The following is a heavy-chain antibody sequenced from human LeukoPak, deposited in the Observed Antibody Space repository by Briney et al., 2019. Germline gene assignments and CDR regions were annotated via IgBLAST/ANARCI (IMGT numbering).Heavy chain of an antibody. V-gene: IGHV4-59*01. J-gene: IGHJ6*03. CDR2: IYYSGST. Sequence: SETLSLTCTVSGGSISSYYWSWIRQPPGKGLEWIGYIYYSGSTNYNPSLKSRVTISVDTSKNQFPLKLSSVTAADTAVYYCASDSSGYSHYYYYMDVWGKGTTVTVSS. D-gene: IGHD3-22*01. CDR3: ASDSSGYSHYYYYMDV. CDR1: GGSISSYY.